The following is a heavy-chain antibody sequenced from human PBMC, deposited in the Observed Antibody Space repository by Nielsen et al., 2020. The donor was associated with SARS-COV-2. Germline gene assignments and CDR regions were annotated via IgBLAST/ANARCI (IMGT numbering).Heavy chain of an antibody. CDR1: GYSFTSYW. CDR2: IDPSDSYT. J-gene: IGHJ4*02. CDR3: ARIWGSYPPAD. V-gene: IGHV5-10-1*01. Sequence: GGSLRLSCKGSGYSFTSYWISWVRQMPGKGLEWMGKIDPSDSYTNYSPSFQGLVTISADKSISTAYLQWSSLKASDTAMYYCARIWGSYPPADWGQGTLVTVSS. D-gene: IGHD3-16*02.